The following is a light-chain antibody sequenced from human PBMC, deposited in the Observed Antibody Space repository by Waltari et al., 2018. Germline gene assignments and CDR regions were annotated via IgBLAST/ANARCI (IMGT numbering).Light chain of an antibody. CDR1: QRVRSTF. CDR2: AAS. Sequence: EIVLTQSPGTLSLSPGERATPSCRASQRVRSTFLTWYQQKPGQAPRLLIYAASDRATGIPDRFSGSGSETDFTLTISRLEPEDFAVYYCQQYSTSPLTFGGGTKVEIK. CDR3: QQYSTSPLT. J-gene: IGKJ4*01. V-gene: IGKV3-20*01.